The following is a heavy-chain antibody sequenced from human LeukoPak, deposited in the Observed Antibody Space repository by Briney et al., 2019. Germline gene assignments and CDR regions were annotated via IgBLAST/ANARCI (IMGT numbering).Heavy chain of an antibody. V-gene: IGHV3-66*01. CDR2: IYSGGST. CDR3: ARLSYSSSWYFDY. Sequence: TGGSLRLSCAVSGFTVSSNYMSWVRQAPGKGLEWVSVIYSGGSTYYADSVKGRFTISRDNAKNSLHLQMNSLRAEDTAVYYCARLSYSSSWYFDYWGQGSLVTVSS. J-gene: IGHJ4*02. CDR1: GFTVSSNY. D-gene: IGHD6-13*01.